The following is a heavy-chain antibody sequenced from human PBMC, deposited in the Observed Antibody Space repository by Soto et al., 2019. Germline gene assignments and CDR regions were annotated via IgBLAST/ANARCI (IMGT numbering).Heavy chain of an antibody. CDR1: GFTFSSYA. CDR3: AKVDTDYYYYYYMDV. V-gene: IGHV3-23*01. D-gene: IGHD5-18*01. Sequence: GGSLRLSCAPSGFTFSSYAMSWVRQAPGKGLEWVSAISGSGGSTYYADSVKGRFTISRDNSKNTLYLQMNSLRAEDTAVYYCAKVDTDYYYYYYMDVWGKGTTVTVSS. CDR2: ISGSGGST. J-gene: IGHJ6*03.